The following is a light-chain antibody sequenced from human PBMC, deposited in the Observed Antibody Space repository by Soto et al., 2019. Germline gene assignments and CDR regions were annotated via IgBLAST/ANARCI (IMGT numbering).Light chain of an antibody. V-gene: IGKV3-20*01. Sequence: EIVLTQSPGTLSLSPGERATLSCRASQSVSSSYLAWYQQKPGQAPRLLIYGASSRATGIPDRFSGSGSGTDFTLTISRLEPEDFAVYYCQQYGSFTGLTFGGGTKVEIK. J-gene: IGKJ4*01. CDR3: QQYGSFTGLT. CDR2: GAS. CDR1: QSVSSSY.